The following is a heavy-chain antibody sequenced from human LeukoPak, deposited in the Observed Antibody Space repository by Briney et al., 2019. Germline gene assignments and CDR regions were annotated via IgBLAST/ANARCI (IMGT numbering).Heavy chain of an antibody. CDR3: ARIGPGTDVYNSFDH. V-gene: IGHV3-21*01. D-gene: IGHD5-24*01. CDR1: GFDLSNYD. CDR2: ISRGGNYI. Sequence: GGSLRLSCAASGFDLSNYDMTWVRQAPGKGLEYVSSISRGGNYIYSADSMRGRFSISRDNDENSLFLHMNSLRAEDTAVYYCARIGPGTDVYNSFDHWGQGTLVTVSP. J-gene: IGHJ4*02.